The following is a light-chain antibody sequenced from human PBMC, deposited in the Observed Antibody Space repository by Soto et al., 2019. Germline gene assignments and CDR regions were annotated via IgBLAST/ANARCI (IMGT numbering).Light chain of an antibody. Sequence: EIVLKQSPATLSLSPGERATLSCRASQSISSHLAWYQQKPGQAPRLLIYGASNRATGIPARFSGSGSGTDFTLTISSLEPEDFAVYYCQQRINWPLTFGGETKVEIK. CDR3: QQRINWPLT. V-gene: IGKV3-11*01. CDR1: QSISSH. CDR2: GAS. J-gene: IGKJ4*01.